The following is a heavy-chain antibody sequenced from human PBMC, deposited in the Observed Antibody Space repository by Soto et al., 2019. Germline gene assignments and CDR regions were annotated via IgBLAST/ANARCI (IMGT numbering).Heavy chain of an antibody. CDR3: ARAGSGSYYFDY. CDR1: GFTFSNYD. D-gene: IGHD1-26*01. V-gene: IGHV3-33*01. Sequence: QVQLVESGGGVVQPGRSLRLSCAASGFTFSNYDMHWIRQAPGKGLEWVAVIWYDGSNKYYAASVKGRFTSSRDNSKNTLYLQMNSLRAEDTAVYYCARAGSGSYYFDYWGQGTLVTVSS. J-gene: IGHJ4*02. CDR2: IWYDGSNK.